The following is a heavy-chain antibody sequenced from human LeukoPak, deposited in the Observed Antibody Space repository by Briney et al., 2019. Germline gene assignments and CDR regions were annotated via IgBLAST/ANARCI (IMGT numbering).Heavy chain of an antibody. CDR2: ISGSDGKT. J-gene: IGHJ4*02. CDR3: AKGISGAYSPIFNY. D-gene: IGHD1-26*01. CDR1: GFTFSNYA. Sequence: GGSLRLSRAASGFTFSNYAMSWVRQAPGKGLEWVSGISGSDGKTNYADSVKGRFTISRDNSKDTLYLQMNSLRAEDTAVYYCAKGISGAYSPIFNYWGQGTLVTVSS. V-gene: IGHV3-23*01.